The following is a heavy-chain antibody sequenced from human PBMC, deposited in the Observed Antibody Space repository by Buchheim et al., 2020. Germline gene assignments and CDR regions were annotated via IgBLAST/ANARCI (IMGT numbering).Heavy chain of an antibody. J-gene: IGHJ6*02. D-gene: IGHD3-16*01. CDR3: ARALYYDYVWGSYSVGMDV. CDR1: GFTFSSYW. V-gene: IGHV3-7*01. CDR2: IKQDGSEK. Sequence: EVQLVESGGGLVQPGGSLRLSCAASGFTFSSYWMSWVRQAPGKALEWVANIKQDGSEKYYVDSVKGRFTISRDNAKNSLYLQMNSLRAEDTAVYYCARALYYDYVWGSYSVGMDVWGQGTT.